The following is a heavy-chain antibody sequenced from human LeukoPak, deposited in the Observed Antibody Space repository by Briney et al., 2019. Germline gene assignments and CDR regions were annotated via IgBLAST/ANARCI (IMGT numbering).Heavy chain of an antibody. CDR1: GGSISNYY. CDR3: ARFAYCGGHCWYYFDY. V-gene: IGHV4-59*01. CDR2: IYSSGST. D-gene: IGHD2-21*02. Sequence: SETLSLTCTVSGGSISNYYWSWIRQPPGKGLEWIGYIYSSGSTNYNPSLQSRVTISVDTSRNQFSLKLSSVTAADTAVYYCARFAYCGGHCWYYFDYWGQGTLVTVSS. J-gene: IGHJ4*02.